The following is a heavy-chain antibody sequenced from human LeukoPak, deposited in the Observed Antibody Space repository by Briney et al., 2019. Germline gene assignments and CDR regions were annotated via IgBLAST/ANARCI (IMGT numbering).Heavy chain of an antibody. D-gene: IGHD5-18*01. J-gene: IGHJ4*02. CDR3: ADLGYSYGYEDY. Sequence: GGSLRLFCAASGFTFSSYAMHWVRQAPGKGLEGVAVISYDGSNKYYADSVKGRFTISRDNSKNTLYLQMNSLRAEDTAVYYCADLGYSYGYEDYWGQGTLVTVSS. CDR1: GFTFSSYA. CDR2: ISYDGSNK. V-gene: IGHV3-30-3*01.